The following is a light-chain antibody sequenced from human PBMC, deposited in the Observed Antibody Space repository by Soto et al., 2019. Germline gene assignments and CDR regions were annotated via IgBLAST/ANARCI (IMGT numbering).Light chain of an antibody. CDR1: QSVSTY. Sequence: IVLTQSPAALSLSPGERATLSCRASQSVSTYLAWYQKKPGQAPRLLIYDASNRATGIPARFSGSGSGTEFTLTISSLQSEDFAVYYCQQYNNWPITFGQGTRLEIK. J-gene: IGKJ5*01. CDR3: QQYNNWPIT. V-gene: IGKV3-11*01. CDR2: DAS.